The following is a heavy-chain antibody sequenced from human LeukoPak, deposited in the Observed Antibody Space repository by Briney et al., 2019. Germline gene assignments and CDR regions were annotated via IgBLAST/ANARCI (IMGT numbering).Heavy chain of an antibody. J-gene: IGHJ6*04. CDR3: AKDLAIVVVPAAIYYYYGMDV. CDR2: ISYDGSNK. D-gene: IGHD2-2*01. CDR1: GFTFSSYG. Sequence: GGSLRLSCAAPGFTFSSYGMHWVRQAPGEGLEWVAVISYDGSNKYYADSVKGRFTISRDNSKNTLYLQMNSLRAEDTAVHYCAKDLAIVVVPAAIYYYYGMDVWGKGTTVTVSS. V-gene: IGHV3-30*18.